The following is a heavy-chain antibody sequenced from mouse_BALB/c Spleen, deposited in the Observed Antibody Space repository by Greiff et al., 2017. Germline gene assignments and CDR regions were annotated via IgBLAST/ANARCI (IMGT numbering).Heavy chain of an antibody. CDR3: ARGGQRLRAMDY. CDR1: GFTFSSYT. J-gene: IGHJ4*01. Sequence: EVKVVESGGGLVQPGGSLKLSCAASGFTFSSYTMSWVRQTPEKRLEWVAYISNGGGSTYYPDTVKGRFTISRDNAKNTLYLQMSSLKSEDTAMYYCARGGQRLRAMDYWGQGTSVTVSS. V-gene: IGHV5-12-2*01. D-gene: IGHD1-2*01. CDR2: ISNGGGST.